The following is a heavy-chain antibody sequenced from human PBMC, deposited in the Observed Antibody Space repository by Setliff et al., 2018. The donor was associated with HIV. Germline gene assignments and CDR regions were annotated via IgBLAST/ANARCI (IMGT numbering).Heavy chain of an antibody. J-gene: IGHJ6*02. Sequence: GSLRLSCATSGFAFSDYDFHWVRQVAGEGLEWVSAIGTGGDTYYADSVKGRFTISRENAKNSLYLQMNNVRAGDTAVYYCTRELNGHTSSHYYFGLDVWGQGTTVTVSS. CDR3: TRELNGHTSSHYYFGLDV. CDR1: GFAFSDYD. CDR2: IGTGGDT. D-gene: IGHD6-6*01. V-gene: IGHV3-13*01.